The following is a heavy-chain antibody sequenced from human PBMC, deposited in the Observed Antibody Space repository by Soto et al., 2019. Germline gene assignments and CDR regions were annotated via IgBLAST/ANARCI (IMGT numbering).Heavy chain of an antibody. CDR2: IYYSGST. J-gene: IGHJ6*02. V-gene: IGHV4-31*02. D-gene: IGHD6-13*01. CDR1: GGSISSGGYY. Sequence: SETLSLTCTVSGGSISSGGYYWSWIRQHPGKGLEWIGYIYYSGSTYYNPSLKSRVTISVDTSKNQFSLKLSSVTAADTAVYYCARVEQQLGYYYYGMDVWGQGTTVTVSS. CDR3: ARVEQQLGYYYYGMDV.